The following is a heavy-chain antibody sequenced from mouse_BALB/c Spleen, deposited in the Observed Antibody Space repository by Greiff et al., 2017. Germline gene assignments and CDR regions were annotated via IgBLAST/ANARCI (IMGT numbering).Heavy chain of an antibody. D-gene: IGHD1-2*01. V-gene: IGHV5-6*01. CDR3: ARRTTAYAMDY. J-gene: IGHJ4*01. Sequence: VQLKESGGDLVKPGGSLKLSCAASGFTFSSYGMSWVRQTPDKRLEWVATISSGGSYTYYPDSVKGRFTISRDNAKNTLYLQMSSLKSEDTAMYYYARRTTAYAMDYWGQGTSVTVSS. CDR1: GFTFSSYG. CDR2: ISSGGSYT.